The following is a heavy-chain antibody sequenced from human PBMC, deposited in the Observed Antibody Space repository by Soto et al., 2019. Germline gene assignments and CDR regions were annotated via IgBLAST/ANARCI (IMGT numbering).Heavy chain of an antibody. CDR3: ARDRRYYGSGSYYEFDY. D-gene: IGHD3-10*01. J-gene: IGHJ4*02. CDR2: INPSGGST. V-gene: IGHV1-46*01. CDR1: GYTFTGYY. Sequence: ASVKVSCKASGYTFTGYYMHWVRQAPGQGLEWMGIINPSGGSTSYAQKFQGRFAMTRDTSTSTVYMELSSLRPEDTAVYYCARDRRYYGSGSYYEFDYCGQGALVTVSS.